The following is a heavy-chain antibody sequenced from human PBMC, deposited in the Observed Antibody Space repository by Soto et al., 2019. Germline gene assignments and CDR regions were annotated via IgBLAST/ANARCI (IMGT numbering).Heavy chain of an antibody. D-gene: IGHD3-22*01. CDR1: GGSISSGGYS. V-gene: IGHV4-30-2*01. Sequence: PSETLSLTCTVSGGSISSGGYSWSWIRQPPGKGLEWIGYIYHSGSTYYNPSLKSRFTISRDNAKNTLYLQMDSLRAEDTAVYYCVRPFYDLDSRPPFDHWGPGTLVTVSS. J-gene: IGHJ4*02. CDR2: IYHSGST. CDR3: VRPFYDLDSRPPFDH.